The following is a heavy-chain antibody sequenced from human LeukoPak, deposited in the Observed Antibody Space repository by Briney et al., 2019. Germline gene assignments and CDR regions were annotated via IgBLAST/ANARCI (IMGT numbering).Heavy chain of an antibody. CDR2: ISGSGGST. Sequence: GGSLRLSCAASGFTFSSYAMSWVRQAPGKGLEWVSGISGSGGSTYYADSVKGRFSISRDNSENTVFLQMNSLRAEDTAVYCCAKDDWAMATLSFDHWGLGTLVTVSS. V-gene: IGHV3-23*01. D-gene: IGHD5-24*01. CDR1: GFTFSSYA. J-gene: IGHJ4*02. CDR3: AKDDWAMATLSFDH.